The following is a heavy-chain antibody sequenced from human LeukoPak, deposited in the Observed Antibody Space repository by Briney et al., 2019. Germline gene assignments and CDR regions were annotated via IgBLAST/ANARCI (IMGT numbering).Heavy chain of an antibody. J-gene: IGHJ3*02. V-gene: IGHV1-18*01. D-gene: IGHD6-19*01. CDR2: ISAYNGNT. Sequence: ASVKVSCKASGYTFTSYGISWVRQAPGQGLEWMGWISAYNGNTNYAQKLQGRVTMTTDTSTSTAYMELRSLRSDDTAVYYCARGQAVAGTSPNAFDIWGQGTMVTVSS. CDR3: ARGQAVAGTSPNAFDI. CDR1: GYTFTSYG.